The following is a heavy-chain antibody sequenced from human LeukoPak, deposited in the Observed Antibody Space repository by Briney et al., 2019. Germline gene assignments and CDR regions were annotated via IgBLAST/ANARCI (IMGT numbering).Heavy chain of an antibody. Sequence: SETLSLTCSVSGDSISGYHWNWIRQAAGKGLEWIGRIYSSENTNYNPSLKSRVTMSVDTSKNQFSLKLSSVTAADTAVYYCARSTWAGAPVDPWGQGTLVTVSS. V-gene: IGHV4-4*07. CDR3: ARSTWAGAPVDP. CDR1: GDSISGYH. D-gene: IGHD6-19*01. CDR2: IYSSENT. J-gene: IGHJ5*02.